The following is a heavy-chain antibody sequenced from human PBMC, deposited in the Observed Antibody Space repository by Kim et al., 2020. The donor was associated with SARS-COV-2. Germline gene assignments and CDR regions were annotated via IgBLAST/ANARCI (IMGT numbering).Heavy chain of an antibody. CDR3: ARTRRWRDAFDI. Sequence: GGSLRLSCAASGFTLSDYGMHWVRQAPGKGLEWVSVIWYDGSNEYYADSVKGRFTISRDNSKNTVYLQLNSLRAEDTAVYYCARTRRWRDAFDIWGQGTMVTVSS. J-gene: IGHJ3*02. CDR2: IWYDGSNE. V-gene: IGHV3-33*01. CDR1: GFTLSDYG.